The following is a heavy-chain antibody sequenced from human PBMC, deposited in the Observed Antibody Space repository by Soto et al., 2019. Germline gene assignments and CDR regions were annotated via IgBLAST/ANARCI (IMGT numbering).Heavy chain of an antibody. CDR1: GFTFSSYA. CDR3: ARDRLRYNWNDSPYYYYGMDV. D-gene: IGHD1-1*01. V-gene: IGHV3-30-3*01. J-gene: IGHJ6*02. CDR2: ISYDGSNK. Sequence: QVQLVESGGGVVQPGRSLRLSCAASGFTFSSYAMHWVRQAPGKGLEWVAVISYDGSNKYYADSVKGRFTISRDNSKNTLYLQMNSLRAEDTAVYYCARDRLRYNWNDSPYYYYGMDVVGQGTTVTVSS.